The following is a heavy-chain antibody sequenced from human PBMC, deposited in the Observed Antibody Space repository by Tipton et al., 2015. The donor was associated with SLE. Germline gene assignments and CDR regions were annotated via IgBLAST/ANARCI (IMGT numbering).Heavy chain of an antibody. V-gene: IGHV4-31*11. Sequence: TLSLTCAVSGGSISSGGYYWSWIRQHPGKGLEWIGYIYYSGSTYYNPSLKSRVTISVDTSKNQFSLKLSSVTAADTAVYYCARHPGDSGSYYGWYFDLWGRGTLVTVSS. D-gene: IGHD1-26*01. J-gene: IGHJ2*01. CDR1: GGSISSGGYY. CDR3: ARHPGDSGSYYGWYFDL. CDR2: IYYSGST.